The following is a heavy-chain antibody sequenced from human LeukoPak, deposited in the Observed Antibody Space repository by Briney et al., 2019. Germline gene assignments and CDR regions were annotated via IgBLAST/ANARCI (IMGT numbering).Heavy chain of an antibody. J-gene: IGHJ4*02. CDR3: ARGPTLTTDY. D-gene: IGHD4-11*01. CDR2: IYSSGST. Sequence: SETLSLTCTVSGGSVSSYYYHWDWLRQPPGKRLEWIEYIYSSGSTNYNPSLKSRVTMSLDTSKNQFSLHLSSVTAADTAVYYCARGPTLTTDYWGQGTLVTVSS. V-gene: IGHV4-61*01. CDR1: GGSVSSYYYH.